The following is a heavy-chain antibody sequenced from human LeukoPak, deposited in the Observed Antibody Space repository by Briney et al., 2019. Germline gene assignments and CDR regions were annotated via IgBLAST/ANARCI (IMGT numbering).Heavy chain of an antibody. J-gene: IGHJ6*02. CDR3: ARRDPEAGYGMDV. V-gene: IGHV4-4*02. CDR2: IYHSGST. Sequence: SGTLSLTCAVSGGSISSSNWWSWVRQPPGKGLEWIGEIYHSGSTNYNPSLKSRVTISVDKSKNQFSLKLSSVTAADTAVYYCARRDPEAGYGMDVWGQGTTITVSS. CDR1: GGSISSSNW. D-gene: IGHD2-21*02.